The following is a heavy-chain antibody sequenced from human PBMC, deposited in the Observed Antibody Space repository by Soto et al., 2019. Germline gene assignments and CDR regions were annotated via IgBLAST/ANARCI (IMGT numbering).Heavy chain of an antibody. CDR2: IIAMFGTA. J-gene: IGHJ6*01. Sequence: EASVKVSCKASGGTPTISSHGISWVRQAPGHVLECMGGIIAMFGTANYAQKYQGSDGCTADQWRCTVYMELRSVVCDDTAVYYCGGPIWGTYRLRSHAMDIGGQEAAVTV. D-gene: IGHD3-16*02. CDR3: GGPIWGTYRLRSHAMDI. CDR1: GGTPTISSHG. V-gene: IGHV1-69*13.